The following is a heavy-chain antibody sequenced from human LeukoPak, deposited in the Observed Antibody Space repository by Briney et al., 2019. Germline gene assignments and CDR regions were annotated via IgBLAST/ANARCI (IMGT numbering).Heavy chain of an antibody. CDR1: GFTFGSYG. CDR3: AKDLTTVTAQGDY. D-gene: IGHD4-17*01. Sequence: GGSLRLSCAASGFTFGSYGLHWVRQAPGKGLEWVAFIRYDGSDKYYADSVKGRFTISRDNSKNTLYLQMNSLRTEDTAVYYCAKDLTTVTAQGDYWGQGTLVTVSS. J-gene: IGHJ4*02. V-gene: IGHV3-30*02. CDR2: IRYDGSDK.